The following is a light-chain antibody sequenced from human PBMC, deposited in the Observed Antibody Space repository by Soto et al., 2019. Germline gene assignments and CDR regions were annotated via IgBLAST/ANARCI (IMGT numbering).Light chain of an antibody. CDR3: SSYTSSSTLVV. Sequence: QSALTQPASVSGSPGQSITISFTGTSSDVGGYNYVSWYQQHPGKAPKFIIYDVSNRPSGVSNRFSGSKSGNTASLTISGLQAEDEADYYCSSYTSSSTLVVFGGGTKVTVL. CDR1: SSDVGGYNY. J-gene: IGLJ2*01. V-gene: IGLV2-14*01. CDR2: DVS.